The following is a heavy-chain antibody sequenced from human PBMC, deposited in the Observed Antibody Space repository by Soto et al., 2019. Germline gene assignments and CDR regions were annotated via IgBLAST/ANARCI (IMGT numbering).Heavy chain of an antibody. CDR1: GFTFSNAW. Sequence: GGSLRLSCAASGFTFSNAWMNWVRQAPGKGLEWVGRIKSKTDGGTTDYAAPVKGRFTISRDDSKNTLYLQMNSLKTEDTAVYYCTTPDYYDSSAYDAFDIWGQGTMVTVSS. V-gene: IGHV3-15*07. D-gene: IGHD3-22*01. CDR3: TTPDYYDSSAYDAFDI. CDR2: IKSKTDGGTT. J-gene: IGHJ3*02.